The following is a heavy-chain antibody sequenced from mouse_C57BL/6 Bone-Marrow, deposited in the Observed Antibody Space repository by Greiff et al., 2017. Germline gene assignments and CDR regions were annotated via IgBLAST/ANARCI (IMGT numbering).Heavy chain of an antibody. CDR1: GFTFSSYG. CDR2: ISSGGSYT. J-gene: IGHJ1*03. V-gene: IGHV5-6*01. Sequence: EVQLVESGGDLVKPGGSLRLSCAASGFTFSSYGMALVRQTPDKRLGWVATISSGGSYTYYPDSVKGRFTISRDNAKNTLYLQLSNLKYEDTAMYDCERHGGYYDNWYFDVWGTGTTVTVSS. CDR3: ERHGGYYDNWYFDV. D-gene: IGHD2-4*01.